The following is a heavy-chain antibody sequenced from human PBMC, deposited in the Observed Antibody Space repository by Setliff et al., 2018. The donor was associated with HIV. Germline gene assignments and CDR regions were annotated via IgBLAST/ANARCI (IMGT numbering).Heavy chain of an antibody. CDR3: ARTSRLHPFDY. Sequence: SETLSLTCTVSGGLINSHYWNWIRQAPGKGLEWIGCVYYRGGVTYNPSLSSRVTISVDTSKNQFSLSLSSVTTGDTAIYFCARTSRLHPFDYWGQGKLVTVSS. CDR1: GGLINSHY. J-gene: IGHJ4*02. CDR2: VYYRGGV. D-gene: IGHD2-21*02. V-gene: IGHV4-59*08.